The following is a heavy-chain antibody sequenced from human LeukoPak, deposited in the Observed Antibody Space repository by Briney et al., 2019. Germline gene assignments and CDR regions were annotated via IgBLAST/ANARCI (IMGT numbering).Heavy chain of an antibody. Sequence: GGSLRLSCTASGFTFSNYWIHWVRQAPGKGLVWVSRISADGSITNYADSVKGRFTISRDNAENTLYLQMNSLRADNTAVYYCARDRGPRTGFMVREAYDYWGQGTLVTVSS. CDR3: ARDRGPRTGFMVREAYDY. V-gene: IGHV3-74*01. CDR1: GFTFSNYW. CDR2: ISADGSIT. D-gene: IGHD3-10*01. J-gene: IGHJ4*02.